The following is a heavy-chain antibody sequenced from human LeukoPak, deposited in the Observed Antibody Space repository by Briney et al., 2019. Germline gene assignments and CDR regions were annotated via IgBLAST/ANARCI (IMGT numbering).Heavy chain of an antibody. Sequence: ASVKVSRQASGYTFTSYGITWVRQAPGQGLEWMGWISAYNGNTNYAQKLQGRVTMTTDTSTSTAYMELRSLRSDDTAVYYCAREYSGDAFDIWGQGTMVTVSS. V-gene: IGHV1-18*01. CDR1: GYTFTSYG. CDR3: AREYSGDAFDI. J-gene: IGHJ3*02. CDR2: ISAYNGNT. D-gene: IGHD1-26*01.